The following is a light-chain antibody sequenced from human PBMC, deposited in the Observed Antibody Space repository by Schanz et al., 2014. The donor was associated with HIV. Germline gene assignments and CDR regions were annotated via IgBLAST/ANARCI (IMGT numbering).Light chain of an antibody. J-gene: IGKJ4*01. CDR3: QQRSNWPRS. CDR2: GAS. CDR1: QSIGSQ. Sequence: EVVMTQSPDSLSVSPGERVTLSCRASQSIGSQLAWYQQRPGQSPRLLIYGASNRATGVPDRFSGSGSGTDFTLTINRLEPEDFAVYYCQQRSNWPRSFGGGTKVELK. V-gene: IGKV3D-20*02.